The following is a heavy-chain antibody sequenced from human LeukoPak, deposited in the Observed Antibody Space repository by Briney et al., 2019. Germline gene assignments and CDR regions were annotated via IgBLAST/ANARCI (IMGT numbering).Heavy chain of an antibody. CDR1: GYTFTSYA. V-gene: IGHV1-3*04. J-gene: IGHJ4*02. Sequence: GASVKVSCKASGYTFTSYAMHWVRQAPGQRLEWMGWINTGNGNTKYSQKLQGRVTMTTDTSTSTAYMELRSLRSDDTAVYYCARDFTSSNSVFDYWGQGTLVTVSS. CDR3: ARDFTSSNSVFDY. D-gene: IGHD2-2*01. CDR2: INTGNGNT.